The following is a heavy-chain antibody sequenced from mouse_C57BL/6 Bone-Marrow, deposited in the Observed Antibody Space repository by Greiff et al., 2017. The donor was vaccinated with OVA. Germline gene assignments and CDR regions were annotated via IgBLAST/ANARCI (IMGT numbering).Heavy chain of an antibody. CDR1: GFTFSDYY. Sequence: EVKLEESGGGLVQPGGSLKLSCAASGFTFSDYYMYWVRQTPEKRLEWVAYISNGGGSTYYPDTVKGRFTISRDNAKNTLYLQMSRLKSEDTAMYYCARHDYGIDYWGQVTTLTVSS. CDR2: ISNGGGST. J-gene: IGHJ2*01. CDR3: ARHDYGIDY. V-gene: IGHV5-12*01. D-gene: IGHD1-2*01.